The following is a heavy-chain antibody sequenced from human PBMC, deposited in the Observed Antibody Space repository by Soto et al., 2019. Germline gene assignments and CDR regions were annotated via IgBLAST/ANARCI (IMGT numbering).Heavy chain of an antibody. Sequence: PGGSLRLSCAASGFSFSTYTMSWVRRAPGKGLEWVSAISGSGGSPSYADSVQGRFTISRDNSKNTLYLQMNSLRAEDTAVYYCARDYVDIVVVVAATHSITPELFVPDYWGQGTLVTVSS. CDR3: ARDYVDIVVVVAATHSITPELFVPDY. CDR1: GFSFSTYT. CDR2: ISGSGGSP. J-gene: IGHJ4*02. V-gene: IGHV3-23*01. D-gene: IGHD2-15*01.